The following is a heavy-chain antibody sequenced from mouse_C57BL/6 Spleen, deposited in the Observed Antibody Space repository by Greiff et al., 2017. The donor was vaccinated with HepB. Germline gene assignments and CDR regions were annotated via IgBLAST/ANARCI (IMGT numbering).Heavy chain of an antibody. CDR3: ARERLTGTDY. CDR2: IHPNSGST. D-gene: IGHD4-1*01. V-gene: IGHV1-64*01. CDR1: GYTFTSYW. Sequence: VQLQQPGAELVKPGASVKLSCKASGYTFTSYWMHWVKQRPGQGLEWIGMIHPNSGSTNYNEKFKSKATLTVDTSSSTAYMQLSSLTSEDSAVYYCARERLTGTDYWGQGTLVTVSA. J-gene: IGHJ3*01.